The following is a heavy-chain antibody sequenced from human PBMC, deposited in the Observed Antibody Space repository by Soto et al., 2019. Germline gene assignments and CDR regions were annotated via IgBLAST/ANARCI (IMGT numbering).Heavy chain of an antibody. CDR3: ARGLPIVADY. V-gene: IGHV1-3*01. CDR2: INAGIGNT. Sequence: QVQLVQSGAEVKKPGASVKVSCKASGYTFTSYAMHWVRQAPGQRLEWMGWINAGIGNTKYSQKFQCRVTSTRDTSASTAYMELSSLMSEDTAVYYCARGLPIVADYWGQGTLVTFSS. J-gene: IGHJ4*02. CDR1: GYTFTSYA. D-gene: IGHD3-22*01.